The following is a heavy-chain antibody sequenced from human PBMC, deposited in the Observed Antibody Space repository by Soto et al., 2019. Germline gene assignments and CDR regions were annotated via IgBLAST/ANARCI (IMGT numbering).Heavy chain of an antibody. V-gene: IGHV4-34*01. CDR1: GGSFSGYY. Sequence: QVQLQQWGAGLLKPSETLSLTCAVYGGSFSGYYWSWIRQPPGKGLEWIGEINHSGSTNYNPSLKSRVTISVDTSKNQFSLKLSSVTAADTAVYCCARVPYRRPLFSGNFDYWGQGTLVTVSS. CDR3: ARVPYRRPLFSGNFDY. J-gene: IGHJ4*02. CDR2: INHSGST. D-gene: IGHD6-25*01.